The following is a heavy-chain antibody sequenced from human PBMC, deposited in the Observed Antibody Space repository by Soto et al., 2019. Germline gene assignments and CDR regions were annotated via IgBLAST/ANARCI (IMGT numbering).Heavy chain of an antibody. D-gene: IGHD6-13*01. CDR1: GGSISSGGYY. V-gene: IGHV4-31*03. Sequence: QVQLQDSGPGLVKPSQTLSLTCTVSGGSISSGGYYWSWIRQHPGKGLEWIGYIYYSGSTYYNPSLKSRVTISVDTSKNQFSLKLSSVTAADTAVYYCARAKKGIAGGENWFDPGGQGNQVTVSA. CDR2: IYYSGST. CDR3: ARAKKGIAGGENWFDP. J-gene: IGHJ5*02.